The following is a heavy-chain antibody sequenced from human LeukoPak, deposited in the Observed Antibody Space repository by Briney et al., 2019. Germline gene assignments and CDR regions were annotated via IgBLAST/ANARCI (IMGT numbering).Heavy chain of an antibody. CDR1: GFTFSSYG. CDR2: IRYDGGNK. Sequence: AGGSLRLSCAASGFTFSSYGMHWVRQAPGKGLEWVAFIRYDGGNKYFADSVKGRFTISRDNSKNTLFLQMNSLRPEDTAVYYCARGGYYNILTGFRGRFLGFDYWGQGTLVTVSS. J-gene: IGHJ4*02. V-gene: IGHV3-30*02. CDR3: ARGGYYNILTGFRGRFLGFDY. D-gene: IGHD3-9*01.